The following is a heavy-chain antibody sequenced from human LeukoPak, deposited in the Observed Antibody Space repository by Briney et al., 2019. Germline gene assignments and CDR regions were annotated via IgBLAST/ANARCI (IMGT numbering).Heavy chain of an antibody. CDR2: ISTSSSYI. D-gene: IGHD3-22*01. V-gene: IGHV3-21*01. Sequence: GGSLRLSCAASGFTFSSYSMNWVRQAPGKGLEWVSSISTSSSYIYYADSVKGRFTISKDNAKNSLYLQMNSLRAEDTAVYYCARDGYYDSSNDFDYWGQGTLVTVSS. CDR3: ARDGYYDSSNDFDY. CDR1: GFTFSSYS. J-gene: IGHJ4*02.